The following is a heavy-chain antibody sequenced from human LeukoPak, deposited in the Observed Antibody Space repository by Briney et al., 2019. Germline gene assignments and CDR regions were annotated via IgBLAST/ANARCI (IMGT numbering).Heavy chain of an antibody. J-gene: IGHJ3*02. V-gene: IGHV3-9*01. CDR2: ISWNSGSI. CDR1: GFTFDDYA. CDR3: AKDGLEWELTSAFNI. Sequence: GGSLRLSCAASGFTFDDYAMHWVRQAPGKGLEGVSGISWNSGSIGYADSVKGRFTISRDNAKNSLYLQMNSLRAEDTALYYCAKDGLEWELTSAFNIWGQGTMVTVSS. D-gene: IGHD1-26*01.